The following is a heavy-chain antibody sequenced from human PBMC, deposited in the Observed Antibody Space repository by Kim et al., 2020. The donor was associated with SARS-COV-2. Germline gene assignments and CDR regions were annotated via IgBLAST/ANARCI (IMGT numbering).Heavy chain of an antibody. D-gene: IGHD2-15*01. V-gene: IGHV4-59*01. Sequence: PSLKSRVTISVDTSKNQFSLKLSSVTAADTAVYYCARVNGGPYYYYGMDVWGQGTTVTVSS. CDR3: ARVNGGPYYYYGMDV. J-gene: IGHJ6*02.